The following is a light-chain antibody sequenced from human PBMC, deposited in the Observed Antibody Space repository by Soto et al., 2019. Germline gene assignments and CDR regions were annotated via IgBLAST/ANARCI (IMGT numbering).Light chain of an antibody. V-gene: IGLV2-8*01. J-gene: IGLJ3*02. Sequence: QSALTQPPSASGSPGQSVTISCTGTSSDSGGYDYVSWYHQHPGKAPKLIIYEVSKRPSGVPDRFSGSKSGNTASLTVSGLQAEDEADYYCSSYAGSNNLVFAGGTKLTVL. CDR2: EVS. CDR3: SSYAGSNNLV. CDR1: SSDSGGYDY.